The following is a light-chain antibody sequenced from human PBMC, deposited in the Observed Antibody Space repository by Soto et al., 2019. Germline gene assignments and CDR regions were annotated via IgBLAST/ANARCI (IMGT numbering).Light chain of an antibody. V-gene: IGKV3-15*01. Sequence: EMVMTHSPATLSVSPGERVTLSCRASDNVHRNLAWYQQKPGQGPSLLIYYASIRATGVPDRFTGSGSGTEFTLTISSLQSEDFGVYHCQHYSNWPPTFGPRTKVEIK. CDR2: YAS. CDR1: DNVHRN. J-gene: IGKJ3*01. CDR3: QHYSNWPPT.